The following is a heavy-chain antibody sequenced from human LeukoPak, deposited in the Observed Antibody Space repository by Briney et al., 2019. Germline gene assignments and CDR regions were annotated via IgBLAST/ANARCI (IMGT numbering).Heavy chain of an antibody. CDR2: IRSKAYGETA. D-gene: IGHD1-1*01. J-gene: IGHJ4*02. V-gene: IGHV3-49*03. CDR3: TRDRGAYNLYDY. CDR1: GFTFGDYA. Sequence: GGSLRLSCTASGFTFGDYAMSWIHQAPGKGLEWVGFIRSKAYGETADYAASVKGRFTISRDDSKAIAYLQMNSLKTEDTAVYHCTRDRGAYNLYDYWGQGTLVTVSS.